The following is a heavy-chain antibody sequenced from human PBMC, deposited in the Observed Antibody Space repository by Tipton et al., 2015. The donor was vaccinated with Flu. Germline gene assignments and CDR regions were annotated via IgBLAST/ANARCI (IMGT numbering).Heavy chain of an antibody. D-gene: IGHD2-15*01. CDR1: GHTFTSYG. CDR2: ISAYNGNT. CDR3: ARDAIGLHCYPSGGSCYPFDY. J-gene: IGHJ4*02. Sequence: QMQLVQSGAEVKKPGASVKVSCKASGHTFTSYGISWVRQAPGQGLEWMGWISAYNGNTNYAQKLQGRVTMTTDTSTSTAYMELRSLRSDDTAVYYCARDAIGLHCYPSGGSCYPFDYWGQGTLVTVSS. V-gene: IGHV1-18*01.